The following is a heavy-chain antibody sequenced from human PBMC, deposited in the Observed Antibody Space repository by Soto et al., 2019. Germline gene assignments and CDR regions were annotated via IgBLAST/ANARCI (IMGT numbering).Heavy chain of an antibody. CDR3: XXXXXXXXWFDP. Sequence: QPPGKGLEWIGSIYYSGSTYYNPSLKSRVTISVDTSKNQFSLKLSSVTAADTAVYXXXXXXXXXXWFDPWGQGTLVTVSS. V-gene: IGHV4-39*01. J-gene: IGHJ5*02. CDR2: IYYSGST.